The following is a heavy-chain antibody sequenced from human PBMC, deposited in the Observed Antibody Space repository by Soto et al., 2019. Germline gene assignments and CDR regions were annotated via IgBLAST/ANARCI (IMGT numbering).Heavy chain of an antibody. D-gene: IGHD3-16*01. CDR3: ARDLWGSWTVDY. Sequence: QVQLVQSGAEVKEPGASVKVSCKASGYTFQNYHMHWVRQAPGQGLEWMGIIHPSGDTKTYAQRFQDRLAMTRDTSTSTAYMELSSLTSGDTAVYFCARDLWGSWTVDYWGQGTLVTVSS. V-gene: IGHV1-46*02. J-gene: IGHJ4*02. CDR2: IHPSGDTK. CDR1: GYTFQNYH.